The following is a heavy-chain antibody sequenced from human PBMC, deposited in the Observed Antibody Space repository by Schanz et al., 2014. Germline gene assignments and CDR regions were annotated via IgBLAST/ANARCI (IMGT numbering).Heavy chain of an antibody. Sequence: QVQVVQSGAEVKKPGASVKVSCTASGYTLKNYGISWVRQAPGLGLEWMGWISDYNGKTNYAQKFQDRVIMSTDRSSSTAYLELRSLTSDDAAIYYCARHRFGVFYYGLDVWGQGTTILVSS. D-gene: IGHD3-10*01. CDR1: GYTLKNYG. CDR2: ISDYNGKT. CDR3: ARHRFGVFYYGLDV. V-gene: IGHV1-18*01. J-gene: IGHJ6*02.